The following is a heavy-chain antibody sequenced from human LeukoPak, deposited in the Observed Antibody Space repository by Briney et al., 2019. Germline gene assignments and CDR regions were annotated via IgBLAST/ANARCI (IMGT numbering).Heavy chain of an antibody. D-gene: IGHD7-27*01. J-gene: IGHJ4*02. V-gene: IGHV4-59*01. Sequence: SETLSLTCTVSGGSISSYYRSWIRQPPGKGLEWIGYIYYSGSTNYNPSLKSRVTISVDTSKNQFSLKLSSVTAADTAVYYCARGGHWGGLGYWGQGTLVTVSS. CDR3: ARGGHWGGLGY. CDR2: IYYSGST. CDR1: GGSISSYY.